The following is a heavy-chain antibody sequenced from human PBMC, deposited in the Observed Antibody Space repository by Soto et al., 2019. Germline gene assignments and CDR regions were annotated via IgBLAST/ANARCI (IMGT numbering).Heavy chain of an antibody. V-gene: IGHV4-31*03. CDR2: IYYSGST. J-gene: IGHJ5*02. Sequence: QVQLQESGPGLVKPSQTLSLTCTVSGGSISSGGYYWSWIRQHPGKGLEWIGYIYYSGSTYYNPSLKSRVTTSVDTSKTQFSLKLSSVTAADTAVYYCARQSIVVVPAAMGWFDPWGQGTLVTVSS. D-gene: IGHD2-2*01. CDR3: ARQSIVVVPAAMGWFDP. CDR1: GGSISSGGYY.